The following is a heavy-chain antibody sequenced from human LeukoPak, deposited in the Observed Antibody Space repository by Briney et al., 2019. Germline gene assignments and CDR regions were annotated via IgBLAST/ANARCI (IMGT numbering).Heavy chain of an antibody. CDR3: ARDSPVRGVDY. J-gene: IGHJ4*02. D-gene: IGHD2-8*01. Sequence: GGSLRLSCAASGFTFSSYWMRWVRQAPGKGLEWVASIKQDGSEEYYVGSVKGRFTISRDNSKNTLYLQMNSLRAEDTAVYYCARDSPVRGVDYWGQGTLVTVSS. CDR1: GFTFSSYW. V-gene: IGHV3-7*03. CDR2: IKQDGSEE.